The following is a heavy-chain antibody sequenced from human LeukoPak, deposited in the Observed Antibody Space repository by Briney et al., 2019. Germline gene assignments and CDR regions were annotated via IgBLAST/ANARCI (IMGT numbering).Heavy chain of an antibody. D-gene: IGHD5-12*01. CDR1: GFTFSTYA. J-gene: IGHJ3*02. Sequence: GGSLRLSCAASGFTFSTYAMNWVRQAPGKGLVWVSRINSDGSSTSYADSVKGRFTISRDNAKNTLYLQMNNLRAEDTAVYYCARDRGYAFDIWGQGTMVTVSS. CDR2: INSDGSST. V-gene: IGHV3-74*01. CDR3: ARDRGYAFDI.